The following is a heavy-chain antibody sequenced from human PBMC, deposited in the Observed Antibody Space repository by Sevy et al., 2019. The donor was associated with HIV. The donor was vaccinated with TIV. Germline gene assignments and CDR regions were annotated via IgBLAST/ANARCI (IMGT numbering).Heavy chain of an antibody. J-gene: IGHJ6*02. V-gene: IGHV3-21*01. CDR2: ISRSSSYI. D-gene: IGHD3-3*01. CDR1: GFTFSSYS. Sequence: GGSLRLSCAASGFTFSSYSMNWVRQAPGKGLEWVSSISRSSSYIYYADSVKGRFTISRDNAKNSLYLQMNSLRAEDTAVYYCARDWYDFWSGYYDYYYYYGMDVWGQGSTVTVSS. CDR3: ARDWYDFWSGYYDYYYYYGMDV.